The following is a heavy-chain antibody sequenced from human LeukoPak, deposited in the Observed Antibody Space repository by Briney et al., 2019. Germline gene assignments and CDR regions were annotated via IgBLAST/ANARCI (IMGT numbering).Heavy chain of an antibody. V-gene: IGHV4-61*02. CDR2: IYTSGST. D-gene: IGHD3-22*01. J-gene: IGHJ4*02. CDR1: GGSISSGSYY. CDR3: AREGSCYYDSSGYYDY. Sequence: SETLSLTCTVSGGSISSGSYYWSWIRQPAGQGLEWIGRIYTSGSTNYNPSLKSRVTISVDTSKNQFSLKLTSVTAADTAVYYCAREGSCYYDSSGYYDYWGQGTLVTVSS.